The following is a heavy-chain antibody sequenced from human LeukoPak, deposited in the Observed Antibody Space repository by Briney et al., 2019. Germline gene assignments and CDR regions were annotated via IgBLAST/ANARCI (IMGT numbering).Heavy chain of an antibody. Sequence: GRSLRLSCAASGFTFSSYAMHWVRQAPGKGLEWVAVISYDGSNKYYADSVKGRFTISRDNSKNTLYLQINSLRAEDTAVYYCARAGGSYWGYYDYWGQGTLVTVSS. V-gene: IGHV3-30-3*01. CDR1: GFTFSSYA. J-gene: IGHJ4*02. CDR3: ARAGGSYWGYYDY. D-gene: IGHD1-26*01. CDR2: ISYDGSNK.